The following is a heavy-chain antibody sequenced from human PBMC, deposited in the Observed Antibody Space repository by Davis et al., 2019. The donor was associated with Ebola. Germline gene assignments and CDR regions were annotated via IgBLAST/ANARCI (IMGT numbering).Heavy chain of an antibody. V-gene: IGHV1-2*04. CDR3: ARDRRPGTGGWWFDP. CDR2: INPNSGGT. J-gene: IGHJ5*02. Sequence: ASVKVSCKASGYTFTGYYMHWVRQAPGQGLEWMGWINPNSGGTNYAQKFQGWVTMTRDTSISTAYMELSRLRSDDTAVYYCARDRRPGTGGWWFDPWGQGTLVTVSS. CDR1: GYTFTGYY. D-gene: IGHD2-8*02.